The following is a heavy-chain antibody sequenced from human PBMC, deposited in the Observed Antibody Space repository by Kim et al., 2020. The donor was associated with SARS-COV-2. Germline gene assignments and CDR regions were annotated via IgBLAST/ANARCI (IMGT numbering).Heavy chain of an antibody. J-gene: IGHJ5*02. CDR1: GYTFTSYY. D-gene: IGHD3-22*01. Sequence: ASVKVSCKASGYTFTSYYMHWVRQAPGQGLEWMGIINPSGGSTSYAQKFQGRVTMTRDTSTSTVYMELRSLRSEDTAVYYCAREGYYYDSSGGFDPWGQGTLVTVSS. V-gene: IGHV1-46*01. CDR2: INPSGGST. CDR3: AREGYYYDSSGGFDP.